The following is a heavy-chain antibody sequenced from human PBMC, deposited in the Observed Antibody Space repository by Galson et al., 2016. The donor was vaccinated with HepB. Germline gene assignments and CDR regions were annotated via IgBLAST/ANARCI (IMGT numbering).Heavy chain of an antibody. CDR3: ASGGRRVPFDY. V-gene: IGHV4-4*02. CDR1: GDSVSRNNW. CDR2: IYHSGST. D-gene: IGHD2-2*01. Sequence: SETLSLTCAVSGDSVSRNNWWNWVRQPPGKGLEWIGEIYHSGSTRYNTSLKSRVTISLDESKNHLSLKLTSVTAADTAVYYCASGGRRVPFDYWGQGTLVTGSS. J-gene: IGHJ4*02.